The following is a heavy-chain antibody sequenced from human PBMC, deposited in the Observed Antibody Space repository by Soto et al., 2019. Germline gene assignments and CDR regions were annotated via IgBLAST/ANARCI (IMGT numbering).Heavy chain of an antibody. Sequence: ESLKISCKGSGYSFTSYWIGWVRQMPGKGLEWMGIIYPGDSDTRYSPSFQGQVTISADKSISTAYLQWSSLKASDTAMYYCARCLMVRGAVNWSDPWGQGTLVTVSS. CDR3: ARCLMVRGAVNWSDP. CDR1: GYSFTSYW. J-gene: IGHJ5*02. V-gene: IGHV5-51*01. CDR2: IYPGDSDT. D-gene: IGHD3-10*01.